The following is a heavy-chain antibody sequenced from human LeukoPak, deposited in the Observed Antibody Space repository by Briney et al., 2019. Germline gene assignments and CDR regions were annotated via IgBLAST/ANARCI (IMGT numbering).Heavy chain of an antibody. CDR2: ISSNGSTI. V-gene: IGHV3-11*01. D-gene: IGHD2-21*02. CDR1: GFTFSDCY. CDR3: ATTAVLAYCGGDCYSEYFQH. Sequence: GGSLRLSCAASGFTFSDCYMSWIRQAPGKGLEWVSYISSNGSTIYYADSVKGRFTISRDNAKNSLYLQMNSLRAEDTAVYYCATTAVLAYCGGDCYSEYFQHWGQGTLVTVSS. J-gene: IGHJ1*01.